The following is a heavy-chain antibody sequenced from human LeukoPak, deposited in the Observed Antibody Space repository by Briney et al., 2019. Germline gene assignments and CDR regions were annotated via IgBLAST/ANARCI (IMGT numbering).Heavy chain of an antibody. J-gene: IGHJ4*02. V-gene: IGHV3-74*01. D-gene: IGHD2-21*02. CDR2: IKSDGSST. Sequence: TGGSLRLSCAASGFTFSSYWMHWVRQAPGKGLVWVSRIKSDGSSTSYADSVKGRLTISRDNAKNTLYLQMDSLRAEDTAVYYCARARGGDSLFDYWGQGTLVTVSS. CDR1: GFTFSSYW. CDR3: ARARGGDSLFDY.